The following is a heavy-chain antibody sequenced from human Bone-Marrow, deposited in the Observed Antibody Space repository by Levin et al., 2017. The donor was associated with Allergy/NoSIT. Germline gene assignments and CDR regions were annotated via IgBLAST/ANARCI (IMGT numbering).Heavy chain of an antibody. CDR3: AKGSAEMATGGGMDV. CDR1: GFTFSTYG. V-gene: IGHV3-30*18. J-gene: IGHJ6*02. Sequence: GESLKISCVASGFTFSTYGMHWVRQAPGKGLEWVAVISYDGGNTYYADSVKGRFTISRDNSKNTLYLQMSSLRPEDTAVFYCAKGSAEMATGGGMDVWGQGTTVTVSS. D-gene: IGHD5-24*01. CDR2: ISYDGGNT.